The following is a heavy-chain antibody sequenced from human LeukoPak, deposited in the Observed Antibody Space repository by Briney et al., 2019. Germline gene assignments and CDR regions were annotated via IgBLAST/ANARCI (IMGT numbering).Heavy chain of an antibody. Sequence: SVKVSCKASGGTFSSYAISWVRQAPGQGLEWMGGIIPIFGTANYAQKFQGRVTITADESTSTAYMELSSLRSEDTAVYYCARVYYYGSGSYEPWGQGTLVTVSS. V-gene: IGHV1-69*13. CDR1: GGTFSSYA. J-gene: IGHJ5*02. CDR3: ARVYYYGSGSYEP. CDR2: IIPIFGTA. D-gene: IGHD3-10*01.